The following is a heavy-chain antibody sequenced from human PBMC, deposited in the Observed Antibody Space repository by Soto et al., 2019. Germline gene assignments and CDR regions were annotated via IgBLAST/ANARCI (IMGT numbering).Heavy chain of an antibody. CDR1: GGTFSSYP. CDR2: IITFFGTS. D-gene: IGHD1-26*01. J-gene: IGHJ6*02. Sequence: QVQLVQSGAEVKKPGSSVKVSCGASGGTFSSYPINWVRQAPGQGLEWMGGIITFFGTSNYAQKFQGRVTITADESTSTADMELRSLRSEDTAVYYCARVGHITNYGMAVWGQGTTVTVSS. CDR3: ARVGHITNYGMAV. V-gene: IGHV1-69*01.